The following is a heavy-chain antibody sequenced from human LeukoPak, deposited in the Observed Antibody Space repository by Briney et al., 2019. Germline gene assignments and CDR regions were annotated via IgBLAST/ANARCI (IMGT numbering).Heavy chain of an antibody. CDR3: ARDKPGIAAAGMDV. CDR1: GFTFSSYS. V-gene: IGHV3-21*01. Sequence: PGGSLRLSCAASGFTFSSYSMNWVRQAPGKGLEWVSSISSSSSYIYYADSVKGRFTISRDNAKNSLYLQMNSLRAEDTAEYYCARDKPGIAAAGMDVWGKGTTVTVSS. D-gene: IGHD6-13*01. CDR2: ISSSSSYI. J-gene: IGHJ6*03.